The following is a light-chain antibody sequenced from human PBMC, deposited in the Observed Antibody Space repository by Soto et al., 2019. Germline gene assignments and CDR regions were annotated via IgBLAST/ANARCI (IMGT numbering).Light chain of an antibody. CDR1: QSVSSN. CDR3: QQYYSSPPIP. J-gene: IGKJ5*01. CDR2: GAS. Sequence: EIVMTQSPATLSVSPGERATLSCRASQSVSSNLAWYQQKPGQAPRLLIYGASTRATGIPARFSGSGSGTEFTLTISSLQSEDFAVYYCQQYYSSPPIPFGPGTRLEIK. V-gene: IGKV3-15*01.